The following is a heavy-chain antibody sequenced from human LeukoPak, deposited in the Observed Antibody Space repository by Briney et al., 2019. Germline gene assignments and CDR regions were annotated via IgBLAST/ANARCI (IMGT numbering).Heavy chain of an antibody. CDR2: INPNSGGT. D-gene: IGHD6-13*01. J-gene: IGHJ3*02. CDR1: RYTFTGYY. CDR3: ASPYSSSWYAAFDI. V-gene: IGHV1-2*02. Sequence: ASVKASCKPSRYTFTGYYMHSVRQSAGPQLKCWGWINPNSGGTNYAQKFQGRVTMTRDTSISTAYMELSRLRSDDTAVYYCASPYSSSWYAAFDIWGQGTMVTVSS.